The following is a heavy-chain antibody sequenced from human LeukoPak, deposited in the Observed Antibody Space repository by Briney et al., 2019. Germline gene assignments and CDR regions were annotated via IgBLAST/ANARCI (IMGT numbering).Heavy chain of an antibody. CDR3: AIDLPGTTSY. V-gene: IGHV3-23*01. CDR2: ISISGDST. D-gene: IGHD1-1*01. Sequence: GGSLRLSCAASGFTFSNYAMSWVRQAPGKGLESVSAISISGDSTYYADSVRGRFTISRDNSKNTLYLQMNSLRAEDTAVYYCAIDLPGTTSYWGQGTPVTVSS. J-gene: IGHJ4*02. CDR1: GFTFSNYA.